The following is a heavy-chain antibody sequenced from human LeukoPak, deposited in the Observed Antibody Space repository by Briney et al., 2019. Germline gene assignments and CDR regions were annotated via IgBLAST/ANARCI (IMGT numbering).Heavy chain of an antibody. CDR3: ARGLRTDSGYDDGEDH. CDR1: GGSVSSGSYC. Sequence: SETLSLTCTVSGGSVSSGSYCWTWIRQPAGKGLEWIGRIYNIGSPNYNPALKSRVTISVDTSKNQFSLKLSSVTAADSAVYYCARGLRTDSGYDDGEDHWGQGTLVTVSS. J-gene: IGHJ4*02. D-gene: IGHD5-12*01. CDR2: IYNIGSP. V-gene: IGHV4-61*10.